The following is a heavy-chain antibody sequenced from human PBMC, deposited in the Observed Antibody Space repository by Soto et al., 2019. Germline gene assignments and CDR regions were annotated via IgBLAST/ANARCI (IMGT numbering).Heavy chain of an antibody. V-gene: IGHV1-69*04. CDR1: GGTFSSYT. CDR2: IIPILGIA. CDR3: ARDFTMIVVDPPHMDV. Sequence: SVKVSCKASGGTFSSYTISWVRQAPGQGLEWMGRIIPILGIANYAQKFQGRVTITADKSTSTAYMELSSLRSEDTAVYYCARDFTMIVVDPPHMDVWGQGTTVTVSS. J-gene: IGHJ6*02. D-gene: IGHD3-22*01.